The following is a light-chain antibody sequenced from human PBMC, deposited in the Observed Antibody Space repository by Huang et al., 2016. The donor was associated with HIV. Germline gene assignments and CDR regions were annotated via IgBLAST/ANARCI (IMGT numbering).Light chain of an antibody. J-gene: IGKJ2*01. V-gene: IGKV1-8*01. Sequence: AIRMTQSPSSLSAYTGDRVTITCRASQGISSYLAWYQQKPGKAPNLLISGASTLQSGVPLRFSGSGFGTDFTLTIDGLQSEDLGTYHCQQYYIYPHAFGQGTKLEI. CDR1: QGISSY. CDR2: GAS. CDR3: QQYYIYPHA.